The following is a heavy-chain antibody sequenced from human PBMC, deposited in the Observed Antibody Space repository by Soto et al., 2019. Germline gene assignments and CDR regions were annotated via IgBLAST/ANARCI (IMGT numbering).Heavy chain of an antibody. CDR1: GFIFSSYW. V-gene: IGHV3-74*01. CDR2: INSDGSTT. Sequence: PGGSLRLSCAASGFIFSSYWMYWVRQAPGKGLVWVSRINSDGSTTNYADSVKGRFTISRDNAKNTLYLQMNSLRAEDTAVYYCARSRSGGYFDYWGQGTLVTVSS. CDR3: ARSRSGGYFDY. D-gene: IGHD2-15*01. J-gene: IGHJ4*02.